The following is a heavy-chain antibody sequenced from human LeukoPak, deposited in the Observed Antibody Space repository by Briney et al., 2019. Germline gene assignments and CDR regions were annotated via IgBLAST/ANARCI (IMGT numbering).Heavy chain of an antibody. Sequence: PGGSLRLSCAASGFTFSSYWIHWVRQAPGKGLVWVSRFSDDEGRTVYADSVKGRFTISKDNAKNTLYLQMNSLRAEDTAVYYCARDYFYGLDVWGQGTTVTVSS. CDR2: FSDDEGRT. J-gene: IGHJ6*02. CDR1: GFTFSSYW. V-gene: IGHV3-74*01. CDR3: ARDYFYGLDV.